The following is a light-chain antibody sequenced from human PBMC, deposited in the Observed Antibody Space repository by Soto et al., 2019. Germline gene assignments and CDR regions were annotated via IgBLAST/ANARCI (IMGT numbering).Light chain of an antibody. V-gene: IGKV1-13*02. CDR1: QGISSA. J-gene: IGKJ4*01. CDR3: QQFNSYPT. CDR2: DAS. Sequence: AIQLTQSPSSLSASVGDRVTITCRASQGISSALAWYQQKPGKAPKLLIYDASSLESGVPSRFSGSGSGTDFTLTSSSLQPEDFATYYCQQFNSYPTFGGGTKVEIK.